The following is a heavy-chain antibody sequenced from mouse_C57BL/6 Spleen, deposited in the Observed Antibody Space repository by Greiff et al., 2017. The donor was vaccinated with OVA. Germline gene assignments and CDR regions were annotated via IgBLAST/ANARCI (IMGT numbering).Heavy chain of an antibody. Sequence: QVQLQQPGAELVKPGASVKLSCKASGYTFTSYWMHWVKQRPGRGLEWIGRIDPNSGGTKYNEKFKSKATLTVDKPSSTAYMQLSSLTAEDSAVYYCARRGDGSSPYYYAMDYWGQGTSVTVSS. CDR2: IDPNSGGT. D-gene: IGHD1-1*01. CDR1: GYTFTSYW. V-gene: IGHV1-72*01. J-gene: IGHJ4*01. CDR3: ARRGDGSSPYYYAMDY.